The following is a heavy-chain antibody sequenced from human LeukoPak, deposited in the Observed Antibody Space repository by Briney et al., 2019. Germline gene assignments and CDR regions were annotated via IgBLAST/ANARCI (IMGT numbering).Heavy chain of an antibody. CDR3: ARVAPITMIVVVSGIKRWGAFDI. CDR2: INGSGNST. V-gene: IGHV3-23*01. J-gene: IGHJ3*02. CDR1: GFTFTSFA. D-gene: IGHD3-22*01. Sequence: GGSLRLSCAASGFTFTSFAMSWVRQAPGKGLEWVSLINGSGNSTYYADSVKGRFTISRDNAKNTLYLQMNSLRAEDTAVYYCARVAPITMIVVVSGIKRWGAFDIWGQGTMVTVSS.